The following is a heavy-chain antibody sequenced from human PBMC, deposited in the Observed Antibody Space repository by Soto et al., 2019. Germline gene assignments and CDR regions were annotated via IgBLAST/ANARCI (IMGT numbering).Heavy chain of an antibody. V-gene: IGHV3-7*01. CDR2: IKQDGSEK. J-gene: IGHJ6*02. D-gene: IGHD4-4*01. CDR3: AREIKTTAIKYYYYGMDV. CDR1: GFTFSSYW. Sequence: GGSLRLSCAGSGFTFSSYWMNWGRQAPGKGLEWVANIKQDGSEKYYVDSVKGRFTISRDNAKNSLYLQMNSLRAEDTAVYYCAREIKTTAIKYYYYGMDVWGQGTTVTVSS.